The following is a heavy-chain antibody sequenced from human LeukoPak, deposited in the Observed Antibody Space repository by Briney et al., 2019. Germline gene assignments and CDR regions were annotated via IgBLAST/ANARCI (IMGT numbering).Heavy chain of an antibody. CDR1: GYTITRYY. D-gene: IGHD3-22*01. CDR2: ISPSGETT. J-gene: IGHJ5*02. Sequence: ASVKVSCKASGYTITRYYIHWVRQAPGQGLESMGIISPSGETTSYAQKFQGRVTMTRDTSTRTVYLDLSSLRSEDTAVYYCARGRDYYAVSGYHNWFDAWGQGTLVTVS. V-gene: IGHV1-46*01. CDR3: ARGRDYYAVSGYHNWFDA.